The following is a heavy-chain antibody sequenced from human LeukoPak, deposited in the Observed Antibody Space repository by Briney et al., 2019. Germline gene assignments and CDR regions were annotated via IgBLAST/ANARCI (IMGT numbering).Heavy chain of an antibody. J-gene: IGHJ3*02. CDR1: GFTFDDYA. Sequence: GGSLRLSCAASGFTFDDYAMHWVRQAPGKGLEWVSLISGDGGSTYYADSVKGRFTISRDNSKNSLYLQMNSLRTEGTALYYCAKLVVRDAFDIWGQGTMVTVSS. CDR3: AKLVVRDAFDI. CDR2: ISGDGGST. D-gene: IGHD3-10*01. V-gene: IGHV3-43*02.